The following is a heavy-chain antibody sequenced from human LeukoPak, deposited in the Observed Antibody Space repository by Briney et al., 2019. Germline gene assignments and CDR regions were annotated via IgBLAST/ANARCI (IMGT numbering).Heavy chain of an antibody. CDR3: ASQRGRGYSSTSY. CDR2: INHSGST. V-gene: IGHV4-34*01. Sequence: SETLSLTCAVYGGSFSGYYWSWIRQPPGKGLEWIGEINHSGSTNYNPSPKSRVTISVDTSKNQFSLKLSSVTAADTAVYYCASQRGRGYSSTSYWGQGTLVTVSS. J-gene: IGHJ4*02. CDR1: GGSFSGYY. D-gene: IGHD5-12*01.